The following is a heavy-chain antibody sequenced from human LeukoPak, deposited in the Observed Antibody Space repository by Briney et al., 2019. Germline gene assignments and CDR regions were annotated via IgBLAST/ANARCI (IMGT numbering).Heavy chain of an antibody. J-gene: IGHJ4*02. D-gene: IGHD3-16*02. CDR2: ISNDGSDE. Sequence: QTGGSLRLSCAASGFTFSNLHWVRQPPGQGLEWVAIISNDGSDERSADSVKGRFTISRDNSKNTLYLQMNSLRADDTAVYYCARPTPGEFSFLIDYWGQGTLVTVSS. CDR3: ARPTPGEFSFLIDY. V-gene: IGHV3-30*01. CDR1: GFTFSN.